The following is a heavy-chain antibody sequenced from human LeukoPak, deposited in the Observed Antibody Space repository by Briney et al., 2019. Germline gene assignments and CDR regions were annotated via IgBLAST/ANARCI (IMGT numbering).Heavy chain of an antibody. D-gene: IGHD1-26*01. J-gene: IGHJ4*02. CDR1: GFTFSSYS. CDR3: ARDLWELLTGIDY. V-gene: IGHV3-21*01. CDR2: ISSSSSYI. Sequence: GGSLRLSCAASGFTFSSYSMNWVRQAPGKGLEWVSSISSSSSYIYYADSVKGRFTISRDNAKNSLYLQMNSLRAEVTAVYYCARDLWELLTGIDYWGQGTLVTVSS.